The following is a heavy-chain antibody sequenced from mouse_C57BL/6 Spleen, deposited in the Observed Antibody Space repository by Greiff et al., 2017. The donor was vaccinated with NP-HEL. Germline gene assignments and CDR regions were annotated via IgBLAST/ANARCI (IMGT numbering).Heavy chain of an antibody. V-gene: IGHV3-6*01. CDR2: ISYDGTT. J-gene: IGHJ3*01. CDR1: CYSFTSGSF. Sequence: ESGPGLVKPSPSLSLTCSVTCYSFTSGSFWYWIRQFPRNIVEWMGYISYDGTTNYNPSLKNRTSFTRDTSKNQFFLKLNSMTAEDTATYYGAGDYRGFAYWGQGTLVTVSA. CDR3: AGDYRGFAY.